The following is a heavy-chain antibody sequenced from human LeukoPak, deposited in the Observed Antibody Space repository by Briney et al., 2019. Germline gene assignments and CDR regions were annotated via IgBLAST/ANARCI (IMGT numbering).Heavy chain of an antibody. CDR3: AKRGVVIRVFLVGFHKEAYYFDS. J-gene: IGHJ4*02. D-gene: IGHD3-10*01. V-gene: IGHV3-23*01. CDR1: GFTFSDNY. CDR2: LSGSGGGT. Sequence: GGSLRLSCAASGFTFSDNYMTWIRQAPGKGLEWVAGLSGSGGGTNYADSVQGRFTISRDNPKNTLYLQMNSLRAEDTAVYFCAKRGVVIRVFLVGFHKEAYYFDSWGQGTLVTVSS.